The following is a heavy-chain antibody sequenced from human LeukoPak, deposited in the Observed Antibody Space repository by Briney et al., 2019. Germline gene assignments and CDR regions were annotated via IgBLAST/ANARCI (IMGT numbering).Heavy chain of an antibody. CDR3: ARATPPYGSGSYVLGY. V-gene: IGHV1-3*01. CDR1: GYTFTSYA. J-gene: IGHJ4*02. D-gene: IGHD3-10*01. Sequence: ASVKVSCKASGYTFTSYAMHRVRQAPGQRLEWMGWINAGNGNTKYSQKFQGRVTITRDTSASTAYMELSSLRSEDTAVYYCARATPPYGSGSYVLGYWGQGTLVTVSS. CDR2: INAGNGNT.